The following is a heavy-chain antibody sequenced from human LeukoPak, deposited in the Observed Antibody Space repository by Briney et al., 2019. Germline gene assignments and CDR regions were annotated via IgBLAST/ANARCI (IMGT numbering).Heavy chain of an antibody. J-gene: IGHJ4*02. CDR3: ARRRRGYYYGSGSYTIDY. CDR2: INHSGST. V-gene: IGHV4-34*01. CDR1: GGSFSGYY. Sequence: PSETLSLTCAVYGGSFSGYYWSWIRQPPGKGLEWIGEINHSGSTNYNPSLKSRVTISVDTSKNQFSLKLSSVTAAETAVYYWARRRRGYYYGSGSYTIDYWGQGTLVTVSS. D-gene: IGHD3-10*01.